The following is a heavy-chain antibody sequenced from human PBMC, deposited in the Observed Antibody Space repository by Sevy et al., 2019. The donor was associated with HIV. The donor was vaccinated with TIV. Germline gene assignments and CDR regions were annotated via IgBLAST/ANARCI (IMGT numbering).Heavy chain of an antibody. J-gene: IGHJ3*02. V-gene: IGHV4-34*01. D-gene: IGHD2-15*01. CDR1: GGSFSGYY. CDR2: INHSGGT. Sequence: SETLSLTCAVYGGSFSGYYWSWIRQPPGKGLEWIGEINHSGGTNYNPSLKSRVTISVDTSKNQFSLKLNSVAAAGTAVYYCARHCAGSSCSHAFDIWGQGTMVTVSS. CDR3: ARHCAGSSCSHAFDI.